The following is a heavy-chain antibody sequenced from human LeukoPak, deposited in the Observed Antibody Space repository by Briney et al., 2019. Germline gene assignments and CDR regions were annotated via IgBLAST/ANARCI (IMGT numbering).Heavy chain of an antibody. Sequence: ASVKVSCKASGYTFTIYGISWVRQAPGQGLEWMGWISAYNGNTNYAQKLQGRVTMTTDTSTSTAYMELRSLRSDDTAVYYCARDRDGDYDITRDYYYYGMDVWGQGTTVTVSS. CDR3: ARDRDGDYDITRDYYYYGMDV. CDR1: GYTFTIYG. CDR2: ISAYNGNT. D-gene: IGHD4-17*01. J-gene: IGHJ6*02. V-gene: IGHV1-18*01.